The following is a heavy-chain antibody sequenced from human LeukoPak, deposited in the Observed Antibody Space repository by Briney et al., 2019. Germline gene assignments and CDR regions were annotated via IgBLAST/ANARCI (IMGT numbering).Heavy chain of an antibody. CDR1: GGSISSSSYH. CDR2: IYYSGST. Sequence: SETMSLTCIVSGGSISSSSYHWGWIRQPPGKGLEWIGSIYYSGSTYYNPSLASRVTISVDTSKNQFSLKLTSVTAADTAVYYCARRSAIAARIFDYWGQGTLVTVSS. V-gene: IGHV4-39*01. CDR3: ARRSAIAARIFDY. D-gene: IGHD6-13*01. J-gene: IGHJ4*02.